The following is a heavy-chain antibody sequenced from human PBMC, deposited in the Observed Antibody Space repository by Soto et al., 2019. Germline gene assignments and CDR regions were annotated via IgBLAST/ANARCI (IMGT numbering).Heavy chain of an antibody. J-gene: IGHJ6*02. CDR3: TRKTPPTGMEV. D-gene: IGHD3-9*01. V-gene: IGHV3-13*01. CDR1: GFTLSSYD. CDR2: IGSGGDT. Sequence: EVPLVESGGGLVQPGGSLRLSCAASGFTLSSYDIHWVRQATGEGLAWVSGIGSGGDTHYADSVKGRFIISREDGKNSWYLQMNNLRVGDTAVYYCTRKTPPTGMEVWGQGATVTVSS.